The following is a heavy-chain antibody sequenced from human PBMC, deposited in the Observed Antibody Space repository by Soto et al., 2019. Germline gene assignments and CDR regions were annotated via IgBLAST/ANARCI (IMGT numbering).Heavy chain of an antibody. Sequence: QVQLVQSGAEVKKPGASVKVSCKASGYTFTSYYMHWVRQAPGQGLEWMGIINPSGGSTSYAQKFQGRVTMTRDTSTSTVYMELSSLRSEDTVVYYCARVRWNDGMTHYYGMDVWGQGTTVTVSS. D-gene: IGHD1-1*01. V-gene: IGHV1-46*03. CDR3: ARVRWNDGMTHYYGMDV. J-gene: IGHJ6*02. CDR1: GYTFTSYY. CDR2: INPSGGST.